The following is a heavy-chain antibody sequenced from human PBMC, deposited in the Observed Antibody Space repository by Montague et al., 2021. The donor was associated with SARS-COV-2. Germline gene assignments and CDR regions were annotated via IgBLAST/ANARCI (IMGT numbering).Heavy chain of an antibody. Sequence: SLRLSCAASGFIFDDYGMHWVRQAPGKGLEWVAGITWSSSTIDYADSVKGRFTISRDNAKNSLYLQMNRLRAEDTALYYCAKYLEAETAHVASGFEFWGQGTMVTVSS. V-gene: IGHV3-9*01. J-gene: IGHJ3*01. CDR3: AKYLEAETAHVASGFEF. CDR1: GFIFDDYG. CDR2: ITWSSSTI. D-gene: IGHD5-18*01.